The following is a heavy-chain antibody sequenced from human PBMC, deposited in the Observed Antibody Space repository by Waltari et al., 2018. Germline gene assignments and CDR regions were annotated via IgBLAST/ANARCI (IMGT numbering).Heavy chain of an antibody. V-gene: IGHV1-69*10. J-gene: IGHJ6*03. Sequence: QVQLVQSGAEVKKPRSSVKVSCTAPGDPFNPYGISWVRQAPGQGLEWMGGIIPILGISNYAQHFQGRVAVTADKSTSTVHMELSRLTSDDTGVYYCARGPITVSSYYYYMDVWGEGTTVTVSS. CDR3: ARGPITVSSYYYYMDV. CDR1: GDPFNPYG. D-gene: IGHD1-20*01. CDR2: IIPILGIS.